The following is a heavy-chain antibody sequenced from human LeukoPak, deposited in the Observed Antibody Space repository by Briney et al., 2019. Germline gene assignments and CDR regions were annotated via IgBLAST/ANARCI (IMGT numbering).Heavy chain of an antibody. CDR3: ARDILTGYPTPYYMDV. J-gene: IGHJ6*03. D-gene: IGHD3-9*01. V-gene: IGHV3-30*04. CDR2: ISYDGSNK. Sequence: LPGGSLRLSCAASGFTFSSYAMHWVRQAPGKGLEWVAVISYDGSNKYYADSVKGRVTISRDNSKNTLYLQMNSLRAEDTAVYYCARDILTGYPTPYYMDVWGKGTTVTVSS. CDR1: GFTFSSYA.